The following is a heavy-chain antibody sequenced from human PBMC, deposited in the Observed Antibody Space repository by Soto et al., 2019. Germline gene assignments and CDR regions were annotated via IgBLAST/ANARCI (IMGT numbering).Heavy chain of an antibody. CDR3: ARDLGVDTAMVPLGTVDY. V-gene: IGHV4-31*03. CDR1: GGSISSGGYY. CDR2: IYYSGST. Sequence: SETLSLTCTVSGGSISSGGYYWSWIRQHPGKGLEWIGYIYYSGSTYYNPSLKSRVTISVDASKNQFSLKLSSVTAADTAVYYCARDLGVDTAMVPLGTVDYGGQGTLVRVSS. D-gene: IGHD5-18*01. J-gene: IGHJ4*02.